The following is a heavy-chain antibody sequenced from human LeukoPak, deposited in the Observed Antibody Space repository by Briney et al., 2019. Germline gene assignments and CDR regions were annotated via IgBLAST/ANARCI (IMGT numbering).Heavy chain of an antibody. Sequence: GALRLSCAASGFTFSDYYMSWIRQAPGKGLEWVSFITGSSRSINYADSVKGRFTISRDNAKSSMYLQMNSLRAEDTAVYFCARVVYRYGYAFDIWGQGIVVTVSS. CDR3: ARVVYRYGYAFDI. D-gene: IGHD5-18*01. CDR1: GFTFSDYY. CDR2: ITGSSRSI. J-gene: IGHJ3*02. V-gene: IGHV3-11*06.